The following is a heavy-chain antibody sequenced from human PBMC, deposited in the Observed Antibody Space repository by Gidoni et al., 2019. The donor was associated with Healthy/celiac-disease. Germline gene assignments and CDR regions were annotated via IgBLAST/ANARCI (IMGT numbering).Heavy chain of an antibody. J-gene: IGHJ4*02. CDR2: IYYSGST. CDR3: ASWSSGWYYELDY. V-gene: IGHV4-39*07. CDR1: GRSISSRSYY. D-gene: IGHD6-19*01. Sequence: QLQLQESGPGLVKPSETLSLTCTVSGRSISSRSYYWGWIRQPPGKGLEWFGSIYYSGSTYYNPSLKSRVTISVDTSKNQFSLKLSSVTAADTAVYYCASWSSGWYYELDYWGQGTLVTVSS.